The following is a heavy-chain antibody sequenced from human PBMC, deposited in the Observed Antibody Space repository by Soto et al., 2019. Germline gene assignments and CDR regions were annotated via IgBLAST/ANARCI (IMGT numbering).Heavy chain of an antibody. CDR3: AKGSSSVYYYYYGMDV. V-gene: IGHV3-30*18. Sequence: QVQLVESGGGVVQPGRSLRLSCAASGFTFRSYAMHWVRQAPGKGLEWVAVMSSDGSNRYYADSVKVRFTISRDNSKNTLYLQMNSLRTEDTAMYYCAKGSSSVYYYYYGMDVWGQGTTVTVSS. D-gene: IGHD6-6*01. J-gene: IGHJ6*02. CDR2: MSSDGSNR. CDR1: GFTFRSYA.